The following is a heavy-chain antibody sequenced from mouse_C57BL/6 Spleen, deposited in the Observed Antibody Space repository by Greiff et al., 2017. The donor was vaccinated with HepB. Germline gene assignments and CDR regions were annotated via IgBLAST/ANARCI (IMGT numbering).Heavy chain of an antibody. CDR3: AVNWDFDY. V-gene: IGHV1-59*01. CDR2: IDPSDSYT. Sequence: QVQLQQPGAELVRPGTSVKLSCKASGYTFTSYWMHWVKQRPGQGLEWIGVIDPSDSYTNYNQKFKGKATLTVDTSSSTAYMQLSSLTSEDSAVYYCAVNWDFDYWGHGTTLTVSS. D-gene: IGHD4-1*02. J-gene: IGHJ2*01. CDR1: GYTFTSYW.